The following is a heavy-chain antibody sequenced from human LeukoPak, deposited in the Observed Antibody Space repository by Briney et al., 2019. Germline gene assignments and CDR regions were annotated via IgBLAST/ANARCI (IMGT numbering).Heavy chain of an antibody. CDR1: GYTFTXYX. Sequence: ASVKVSCKASGYTFTXYXXSXXRXXPGXXXXWMGWISAYNGNTNYAQKLQGRVTMTTDTSTSTAYMELRSLRSDDTAVYYCARGSYYSLLDYWGQGTLVTVSS. J-gene: IGHJ4*02. CDR3: ARGSYYSLLDY. D-gene: IGHD4-11*01. V-gene: IGHV1-18*01. CDR2: ISAYNGNT.